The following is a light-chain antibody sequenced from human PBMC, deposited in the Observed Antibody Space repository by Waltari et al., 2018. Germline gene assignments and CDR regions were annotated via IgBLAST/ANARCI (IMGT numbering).Light chain of an antibody. V-gene: IGLV2-23*02. CDR3: CSYAGTPRVV. J-gene: IGLJ2*01. CDR2: EVN. Sequence: GQSITISCTGTNNAIGSYNLVSWYQQHPGKAPKVIIFEVNKRPSGVSNRFSGSKSGNTASLTVSGLHPEDEADYYCCSYAGTPRVVFGGGTKLTVL. CDR1: NNAIGSYNL.